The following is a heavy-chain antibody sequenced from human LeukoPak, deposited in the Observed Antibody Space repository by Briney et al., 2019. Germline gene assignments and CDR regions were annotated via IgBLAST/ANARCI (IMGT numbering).Heavy chain of an antibody. Sequence: ASVKVSCKASGGTFSSYAISWVRQAPGQGLEWMGRIIPILGIANYAQKFQGRVTITADKSTSTAYMELSSLRSDDTAVYYCARDGDSYGYYYYGMDVWGQGTTVTVSS. CDR2: IIPILGIA. CDR3: ARDGDSYGYYYYGMDV. CDR1: GGTFSSYA. J-gene: IGHJ6*02. D-gene: IGHD5-18*01. V-gene: IGHV1-69*04.